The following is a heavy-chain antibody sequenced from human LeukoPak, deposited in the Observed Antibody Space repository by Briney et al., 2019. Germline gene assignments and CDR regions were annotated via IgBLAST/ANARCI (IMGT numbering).Heavy chain of an antibody. J-gene: IGHJ2*01. Sequence: QPGGSLRLSCAASGFIFSRYWMTWVRQAPGKGLEWVANINQDGSERYYVDSVKGRFTISRDNAKNSLYLRMSSLRAEDTAVYYSARDQYSSFNWYFDLWGRGTLVTVSS. CDR1: GFIFSRYW. V-gene: IGHV3-7*01. D-gene: IGHD6-6*01. CDR3: ARDQYSSFNWYFDL. CDR2: INQDGSER.